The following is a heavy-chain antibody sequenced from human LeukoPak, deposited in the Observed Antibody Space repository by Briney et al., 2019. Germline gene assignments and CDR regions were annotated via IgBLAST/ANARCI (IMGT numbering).Heavy chain of an antibody. CDR2: VNPNSGGT. V-gene: IGHV1-2*02. D-gene: IGHD2-2*02. Sequence: GASVKVSCKASGYTFTGYYMHWVRQAPGQGLEWMGWVNPNSGGTNYAQKFQGRVTMTRDTSISTAYMELSRLRSDDTAVYYCARGYCSSTSCYTGIDYWGQGTLVTVSS. CDR3: ARGYCSSTSCYTGIDY. CDR1: GYTFTGYY. J-gene: IGHJ4*02.